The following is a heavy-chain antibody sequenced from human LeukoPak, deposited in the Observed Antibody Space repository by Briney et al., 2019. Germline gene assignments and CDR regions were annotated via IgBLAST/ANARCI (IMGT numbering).Heavy chain of an antibody. CDR2: IYYSGST. CDR3: AREASAARTSYYGLDV. CDR1: GGSISSYY. D-gene: IGHD6-6*01. V-gene: IGHV4-59*12. Sequence: PSETLSLTCTVSGGSISSYYWSWIRQPPGKGLEWIGYIYYSGSTNYNPSLKSRVTISVDTSKNQFSLKLSSVTAADTAVYYCAREASAARTSYYGLDVWGQGTTITVSS. J-gene: IGHJ6*02.